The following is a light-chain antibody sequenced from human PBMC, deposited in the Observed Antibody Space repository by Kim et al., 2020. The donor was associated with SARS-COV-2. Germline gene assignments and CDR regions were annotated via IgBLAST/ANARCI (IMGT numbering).Light chain of an antibody. CDR2: DVS. CDR1: SSDVGGYNY. CDR3: SSYTSSSTLDVV. V-gene: IGLV2-14*03. J-gene: IGLJ2*01. Sequence: LTQPASVSGSPGQSITISCTGTSSDVGGYNYVSWYQQHPGKAPKLMIYDVSNRPSGVSNRFSGSKSGNTASLTISGLQAEDEADYYCSSYTSSSTLDVVFGGGTQLTVL.